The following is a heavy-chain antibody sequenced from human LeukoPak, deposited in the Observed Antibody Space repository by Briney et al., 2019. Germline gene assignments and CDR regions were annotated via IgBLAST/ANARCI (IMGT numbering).Heavy chain of an antibody. CDR3: VKEAWYYYDSSGPDY. CDR2: ISSNGGST. Sequence: GGSLRLSCSASGFTFSSNAMHWVRQAPGKGLEYVSAISSNGGSTYYADSVKGRFTISRDNSKNTLYLQMSSLRAEDTAVYYCVKEAWYYYDSSGPDYWGQGTLVTVSS. D-gene: IGHD3-22*01. J-gene: IGHJ4*02. CDR1: GFTFSSNA. V-gene: IGHV3-64D*09.